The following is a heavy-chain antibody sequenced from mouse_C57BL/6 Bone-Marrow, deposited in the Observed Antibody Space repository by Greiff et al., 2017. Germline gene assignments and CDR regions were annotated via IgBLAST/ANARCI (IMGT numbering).Heavy chain of an antibody. Sequence: QVQLQQSGAELVRPGASVKLSCKASGYTFTDYYINWVKQRPGQGLEWIARIYPGSGNTYYNEKFTGKATLTAEKSSSTAYMQLSSLTSEDSAVYFCARDGSRYYYAMDYWGQGTSVTVSS. D-gene: IGHD1-1*01. CDR1: GYTFTDYY. V-gene: IGHV1-76*01. CDR3: ARDGSRYYYAMDY. CDR2: IYPGSGNT. J-gene: IGHJ4*01.